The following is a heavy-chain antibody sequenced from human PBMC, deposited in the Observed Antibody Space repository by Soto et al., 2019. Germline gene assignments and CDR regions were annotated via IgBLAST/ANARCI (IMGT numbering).Heavy chain of an antibody. D-gene: IGHD5-12*01. CDR3: ARDGGRGYAIVYYYYGMDV. CDR2: ISYDGSNK. Sequence: QVQLVESGGGVVQPGRSLRLSCAASGFTFSSYAMHWVRQAPGKGLEWVAVISYDGSNKYYADSVKGRFTSSRDNSKNTLYLQMNSLRAEDTAVYYCARDGGRGYAIVYYYYGMDVWGQGTTVTVSS. V-gene: IGHV3-30-3*01. J-gene: IGHJ6*02. CDR1: GFTFSSYA.